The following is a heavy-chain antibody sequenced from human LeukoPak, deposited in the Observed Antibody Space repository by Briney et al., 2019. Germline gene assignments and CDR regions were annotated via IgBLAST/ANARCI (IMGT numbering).Heavy chain of an antibody. CDR3: ARDNNYYDFWSGYYWSWFDP. V-gene: IGHV7-4-1*02. CDR1: GYTFTSYA. D-gene: IGHD3-3*01. CDR2: INTDTGNP. J-gene: IGHJ5*02. Sequence: ASVKVSCKASGYTFTSYAMNWVRQAPGQGLEWMGWINTDTGNPTYAQGFTGRFVFSLDTSVSTAYLQISSLKAEDTAVYYCARDNNYYDFWSGYYWSWFDPWGQGTLVTVSS.